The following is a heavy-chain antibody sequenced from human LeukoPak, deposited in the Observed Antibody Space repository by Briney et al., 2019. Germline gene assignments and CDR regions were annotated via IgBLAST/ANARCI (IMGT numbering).Heavy chain of an antibody. Sequence: PSETLSLTCTVSGGSITSSSYYWGWIRQPPGKGLEWIGSISYSGSTYYNPSLKSRVTISVDTSKNQFSLKLSSVTAADTAVYYCARDLGIAATTDYWGQGTLVTVSS. V-gene: IGHV4-39*07. CDR2: ISYSGST. CDR3: ARDLGIAATTDY. J-gene: IGHJ4*02. D-gene: IGHD6-13*01. CDR1: GGSITSSSYY.